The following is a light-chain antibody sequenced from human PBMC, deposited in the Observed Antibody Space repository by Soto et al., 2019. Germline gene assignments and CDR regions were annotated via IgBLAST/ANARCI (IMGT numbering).Light chain of an antibody. V-gene: IGKV3-11*01. CDR1: QSVNTNY. J-gene: IGKJ4*01. Sequence: ELVLTQAPDTMSWCPGEEATLSCRASQSVNTNYLAWYQQIPGQPPRLLIYDASNRATGIPARFSGSGSGTDFTLTISSLEPEDFAVYYCQQRSNWPLTSGGRSMVDVK. CDR3: QQRSNWPLT. CDR2: DAS.